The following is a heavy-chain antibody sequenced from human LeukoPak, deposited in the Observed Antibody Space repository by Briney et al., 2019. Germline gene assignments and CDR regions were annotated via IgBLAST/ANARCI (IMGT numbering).Heavy chain of an antibody. CDR1: GGSISSSSFF. CDR3: ARSRIAAPGTEYFQH. CDR2: IYNTGTT. J-gene: IGHJ1*01. D-gene: IGHD6-13*01. Sequence: PSETLSLTCTVSGGSISSSSFFWGWIRQIPGKRLEWIGNIYNTGTTLYNPSLKTRFTISVDTSKIHFSLSLRSVTAADTAVYFCARSRIAAPGTEYFQHWGRGTLVSVSS. V-gene: IGHV4-39*02.